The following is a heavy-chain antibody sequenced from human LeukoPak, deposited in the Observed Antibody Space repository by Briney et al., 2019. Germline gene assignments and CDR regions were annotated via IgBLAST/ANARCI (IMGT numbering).Heavy chain of an antibody. J-gene: IGHJ6*02. CDR2: MNPNSGNT. D-gene: IGHD3-3*01. CDR1: GYTFTSYD. V-gene: IGHV1-8*01. Sequence: ASVKVSCKASGYTFTSYDINWVRQATGQGLEWMRWMNPNSGNTGYAQKFQGRVTMTRNTSISTAYMELSSLRSEDTAVYYCARGKTRITIFGVVIYYYGMDVWGQGTTVTVSS. CDR3: ARGKTRITIFGVVIYYYGMDV.